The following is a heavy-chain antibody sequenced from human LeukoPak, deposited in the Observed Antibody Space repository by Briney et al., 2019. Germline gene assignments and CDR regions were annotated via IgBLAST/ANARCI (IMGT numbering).Heavy chain of an antibody. CDR2: ISWNSGSI. CDR3: AKLAVAGTDGYFDY. D-gene: IGHD6-19*01. J-gene: IGHJ4*02. V-gene: IGHV3-9*01. Sequence: PGGSLRLSCAASGFTFDDYALHWVRQAPGKGLEWVSGISWNSGSIGYADSVKGRFTISRDNAKNSPYLQMNSLRAEDTALYYCAKLAVAGTDGYFDYWGQGTLVTVSS. CDR1: GFTFDDYA.